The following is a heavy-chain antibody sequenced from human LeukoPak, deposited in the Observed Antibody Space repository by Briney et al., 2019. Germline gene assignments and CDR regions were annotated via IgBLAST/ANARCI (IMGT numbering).Heavy chain of an antibody. CDR3: ARLVGATGNFDY. CDR1: GGTFSSYA. CDR2: IIPIFGTA. D-gene: IGHD1-26*01. J-gene: IGHJ4*02. V-gene: IGHV1-69*13. Sequence: ASVKVSCKASGGTFSSYAISWVRRAPGQGLEWMGGIIPIFGTANYAQKFQGRVTITADESTSTAYMELSSLRSEDTAVYYCARLVGATGNFDYWGQGTLVTVSS.